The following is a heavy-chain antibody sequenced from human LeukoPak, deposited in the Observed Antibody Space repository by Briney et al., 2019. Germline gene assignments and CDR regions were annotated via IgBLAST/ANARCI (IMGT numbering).Heavy chain of an antibody. J-gene: IGHJ4*02. CDR3: ARARRYLGYCSGGSCYGYFDY. D-gene: IGHD2-15*01. Sequence: GGSLRLSCAATGFTFSSYWMSWVRQAPGKGLEWVANIKQDGSEKYYVDSVKGRFTISRDNAKNSLYLQMNSLRAEDTAVYYCARARRYLGYCSGGSCYGYFDYWGQGTLVTVSS. CDR1: GFTFSSYW. CDR2: IKQDGSEK. V-gene: IGHV3-7*01.